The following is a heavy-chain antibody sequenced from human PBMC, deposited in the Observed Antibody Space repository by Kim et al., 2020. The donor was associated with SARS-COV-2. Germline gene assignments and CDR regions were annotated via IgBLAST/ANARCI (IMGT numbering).Heavy chain of an antibody. CDR1: GGTVSSFA. CDR2: IIPSFGTP. CDR3: TTRGGHRRLDQ. V-gene: IGHV1-69*13. J-gene: IGHJ4*02. Sequence: ASVKVSCKASGGTVSSFAFSWVRQAPGQGLEWMGGIIPSFGTPSYPQKFQGRITITADGPTNTVYMELSSLTSDDTAVYYCTTRGGHRRLDQWGRGTLVIVSS.